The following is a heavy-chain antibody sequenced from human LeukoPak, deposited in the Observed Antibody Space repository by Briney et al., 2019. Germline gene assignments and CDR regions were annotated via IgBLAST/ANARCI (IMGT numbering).Heavy chain of an antibody. V-gene: IGHV3-48*02. CDR3: ARFRTWGDKAFDY. Sequence: GGSLRLSCAASGFTFSSYAMNWVRQAPGKGLEWVSYISSSGSTVYYADSVKGRLTISRDNAEKSLFVQMSSLRDEDTAVYYCARFRTWGDKAFDYWGQGTLVTVSS. D-gene: IGHD2-21*02. CDR2: ISSSGSTV. J-gene: IGHJ4*02. CDR1: GFTFSSYA.